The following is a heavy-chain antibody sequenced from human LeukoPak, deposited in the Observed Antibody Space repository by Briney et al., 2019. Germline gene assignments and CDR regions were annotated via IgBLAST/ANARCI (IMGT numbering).Heavy chain of an antibody. D-gene: IGHD2-21*02. J-gene: IGHJ4*02. CDR2: ISYDGSNK. Sequence: PGRSLRLSCAASGFTFSSYGMHWVRQAPGKGLEWVAVISYDGSNKYYADSVKGRFTISRDNSKNTLYLQMNSLRAEDTAVYYCAKDPSDFCGGDCYMGYWGQGTLVTVSS. CDR3: AKDPSDFCGGDCYMGY. V-gene: IGHV3-30*18. CDR1: GFTFSSYG.